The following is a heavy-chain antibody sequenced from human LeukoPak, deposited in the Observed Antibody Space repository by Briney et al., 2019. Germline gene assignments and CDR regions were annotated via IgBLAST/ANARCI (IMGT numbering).Heavy chain of an antibody. J-gene: IGHJ3*02. CDR2: INHSGST. D-gene: IGHD2-15*01. V-gene: IGHV4-34*01. CDR1: GGSFSGYY. Sequence: SETLSLTCAVYGGSFSGYYWSWIRQPPGKGLEWIGEINHSGSTNYNPSLKSRVTISVDTPKNQFSLKLSSVTAADTAVYYCARKRRVAGPAFDIWGQGTMVTVSS. CDR3: ARKRRVAGPAFDI.